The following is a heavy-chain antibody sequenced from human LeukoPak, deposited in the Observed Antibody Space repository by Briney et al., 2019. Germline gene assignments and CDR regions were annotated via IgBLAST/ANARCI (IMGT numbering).Heavy chain of an antibody. CDR1: GGSISSY. CDR3: Y. J-gene: IGHJ4*02. D-gene: IGHD6-19*01. V-gene: IGHV4-59*01. Sequence: SETLSLTCTVSGGSISSYWSWIRQPPGKGLEWIGCIYYTGSTNYNPSLKSRVTISVDTSKNQFSLKLSYCATGRAYSSVGYWGQGTLVTVSS. CDR2: IYYTGST.